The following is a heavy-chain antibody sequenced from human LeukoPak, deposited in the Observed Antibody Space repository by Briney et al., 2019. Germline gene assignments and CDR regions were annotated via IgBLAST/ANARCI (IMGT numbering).Heavy chain of an antibody. V-gene: IGHV4-34*01. Sequence: SETLSLTCAVYGGSFSGYYWSWIRQPPGKGLEWIGEINHSGSTNYNPSLKSRVTISVDTSKNQFVLKLSSVTAADTAVYYCARGTHYDFWSGYWYYFDYWGQGTLVTVSS. CDR1: GGSFSGYY. CDR3: ARGTHYDFWSGYWYYFDY. D-gene: IGHD3-3*01. CDR2: INHSGST. J-gene: IGHJ4*02.